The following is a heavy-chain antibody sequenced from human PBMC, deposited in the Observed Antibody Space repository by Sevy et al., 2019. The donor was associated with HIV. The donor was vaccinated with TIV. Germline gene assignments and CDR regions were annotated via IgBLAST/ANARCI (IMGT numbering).Heavy chain of an antibody. Sequence: GESLKISCVASGFIVNNYWMTWVRQAPGKGLEWVANIKDDGSEKYYVGSVKGRFTISRDDAENSLFLQMNRLRVEDTAVYYCAKFKKRPHVWLPGGLDVWGQGTTVTVSS. CDR3: AKFKKRPHVWLPGGLDV. D-gene: IGHD3-16*01. CDR2: IKDDGSEK. CDR1: GFIVNNYW. J-gene: IGHJ6*02. V-gene: IGHV3-7*01.